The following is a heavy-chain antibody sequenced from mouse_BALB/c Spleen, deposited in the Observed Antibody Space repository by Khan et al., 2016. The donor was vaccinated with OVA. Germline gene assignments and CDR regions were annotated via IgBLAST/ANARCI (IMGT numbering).Heavy chain of an antibody. CDR3: ARNYDYDEGLAY. J-gene: IGHJ3*01. D-gene: IGHD2-4*01. Sequence: QVQLKQSGPGLVQPSQSLSITCTVSGFSLTTYGVHWVRQSPGKGLEWLGVIWSGGTTAYSAAFISRLSITKDNSTSQVFFKMHSLQANDTAIYYCARNYDYDEGLAYWGQGTLVTVSA. CDR1: GFSLTTYG. CDR2: IWSGGTT. V-gene: IGHV2-2*02.